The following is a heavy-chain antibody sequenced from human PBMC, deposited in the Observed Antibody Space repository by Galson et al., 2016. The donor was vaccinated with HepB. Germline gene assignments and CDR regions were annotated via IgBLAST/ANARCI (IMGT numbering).Heavy chain of an antibody. CDR3: ARVGGADGESYSGQDY. CDR1: GFTFSTYA. J-gene: IGHJ4*02. V-gene: IGHV3-48*02. CDR2: INGRHFTT. Sequence: SLRLSCAASGFTFSTYAMNWVRQAPGKGLEWVSYINGRHFTTLYADSVKGRFTIPRDNAQSSLYLQMNSLRDEDTAVYYCARVGGADGESYSGQDYWGQGTLVIVSS. D-gene: IGHD2-21*01.